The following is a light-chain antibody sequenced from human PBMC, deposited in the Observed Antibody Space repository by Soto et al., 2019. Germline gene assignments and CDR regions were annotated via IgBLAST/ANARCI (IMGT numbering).Light chain of an antibody. CDR3: RQYPTSSIT. CDR2: DAS. J-gene: IGKJ5*01. CDR1: LGLNND. Sequence: QKSEIQCTLAASGGDRITNTRRASLGLNNDLAWYQQKTGKAPNXLIYDASTLERGVPSRFSGTGSGTEGTSTLSSLPGDDGVRFYGRQYPTSSITFGQGTRLEIK. V-gene: IGKV1-5*01.